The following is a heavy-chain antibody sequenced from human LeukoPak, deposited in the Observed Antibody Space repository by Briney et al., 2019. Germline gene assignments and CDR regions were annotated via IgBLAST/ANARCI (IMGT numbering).Heavy chain of an antibody. CDR3: ARDSKVTIFGGAFDP. V-gene: IGHV3-33*01. CDR1: GFTFSSYG. CDR2: IWYDGSNK. Sequence: GGSLRLSCAASGFTFSSYGMHWVRQAPGKGLEWVAVIWYDGSNKYYADSVKGRFTISRDNSKNTLYLQMNSLRAEDTAVYYCARDSKVTIFGGAFDPWGQGTLVTVSS. D-gene: IGHD3-3*01. J-gene: IGHJ5*02.